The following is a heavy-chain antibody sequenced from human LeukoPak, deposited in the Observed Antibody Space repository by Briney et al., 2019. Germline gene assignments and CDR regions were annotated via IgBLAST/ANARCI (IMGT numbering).Heavy chain of an antibody. CDR1: GYTFTGHY. CDR3: ARPDGDYAVFHY. J-gene: IGHJ4*02. Sequence: GASVKVSCKASGYTFTGHYMYWVRQAPGPGLEWMGWINPNSGGTNYAQKFQGRVTMTRDTSISTAYMELTRLRSDDTAVYYCARPDGDYAVFHYWGQGTLVTVSP. V-gene: IGHV1-2*02. D-gene: IGHD4-17*01. CDR2: INPNSGGT.